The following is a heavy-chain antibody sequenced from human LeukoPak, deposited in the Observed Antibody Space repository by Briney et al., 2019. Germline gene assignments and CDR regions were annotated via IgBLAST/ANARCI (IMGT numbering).Heavy chain of an antibody. CDR3: ASGGLRFLEWLQYYYYYMDV. D-gene: IGHD3-3*01. J-gene: IGHJ6*03. Sequence: SVKVSCKASGGTFSSYAISWVRQAPGQGLEWMGGIIPIFGTPNYAQKFQGRVTITTDESTSTAYMELSSLRSEDTAVYYCASGGLRFLEWLQYYYYYMDVWGKGTTVTVSS. V-gene: IGHV1-69*05. CDR1: GGTFSSYA. CDR2: IIPIFGTP.